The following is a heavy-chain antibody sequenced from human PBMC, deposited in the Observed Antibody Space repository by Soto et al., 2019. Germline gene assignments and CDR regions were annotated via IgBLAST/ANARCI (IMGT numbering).Heavy chain of an antibody. J-gene: IGHJ6*02. CDR1: GFTFSSYW. D-gene: IGHD2-21*02. V-gene: IGHV3-74*01. CDR3: AYCGGDCYSNYHYYYGMDV. Sequence: GGSLRLSCAASGFTFSSYWMHWVRQAPGKGLVWVSRINSDGSSTSYADSVKGRFTISRDNAKNTLYLQMNSLRAEDTAVYYCAYCGGDCYSNYHYYYGMDVWGQGTTVTVSS. CDR2: INSDGSST.